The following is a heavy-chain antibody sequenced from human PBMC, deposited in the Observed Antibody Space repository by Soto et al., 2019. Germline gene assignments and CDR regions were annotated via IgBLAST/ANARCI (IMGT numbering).Heavy chain of an antibody. CDR3: ARGLGVANNWFDP. V-gene: IGHV3-48*02. J-gene: IGHJ5*02. CDR1: GFTFSSYS. Sequence: EVQLVESGGGLVQPGGSLRLSCAASGFTFSSYSMNWVRQAPGKGLEWVSYISSSSSTIYYADSVKGRFTISRDNAKNYLYLQMNSLRDEDTAVYYCARGLGVANNWFDPWGQGTLVTVSS. D-gene: IGHD2-21*01. CDR2: ISSSSSTI.